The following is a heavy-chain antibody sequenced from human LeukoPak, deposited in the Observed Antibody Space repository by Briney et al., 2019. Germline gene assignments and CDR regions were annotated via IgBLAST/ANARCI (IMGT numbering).Heavy chain of an antibody. D-gene: IGHD1-1*01. J-gene: IGHJ6*03. Sequence: PSETLSLTCTVSGYSISSGYYWGWIRQPPGKGLEWIGSIYHSGSTYYNPSLKSRVTISVDTSKNQFSLKLSSVTAADTAVYYCARKTGTTYYYYYYCMDVWGKGTTVTVSS. CDR2: IYHSGST. V-gene: IGHV4-38-2*02. CDR3: ARKTGTTYYYYYYCMDV. CDR1: GYSISSGYY.